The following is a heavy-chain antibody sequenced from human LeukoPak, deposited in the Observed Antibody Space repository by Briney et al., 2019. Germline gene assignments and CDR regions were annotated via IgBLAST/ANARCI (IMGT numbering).Heavy chain of an antibody. CDR1: GGSISSGGYS. CDR2: IYHSGST. D-gene: IGHD3-22*01. J-gene: IGHJ6*02. Sequence: SETLSLTCAVSGGSISSGGYSWSWIRQPPGKGLEWIGYIYHSGSTYYNPSLKSRVTISVDTSKNQFSLKLSSVTAADTAVYYCARGYYDSSGYNGMDVWGQGTTVTVSS. V-gene: IGHV4-30-2*01. CDR3: ARGYYDSSGYNGMDV.